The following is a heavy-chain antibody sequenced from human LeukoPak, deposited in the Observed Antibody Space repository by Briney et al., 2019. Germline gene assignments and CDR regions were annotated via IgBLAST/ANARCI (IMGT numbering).Heavy chain of an antibody. Sequence: PGGSLRLSCAASGFTFSDYYMSWIRQAPGKGLEWVSYISSSGSTIYYADSVKGRFTISRDNAKNSLYLQMNSLRAKDTAVYYCAKDSSMQAYYYDSSGPDFFDYWGQGTLVTVSS. CDR1: GFTFSDYY. V-gene: IGHV3-11*01. D-gene: IGHD3-22*01. CDR2: ISSSGSTI. J-gene: IGHJ4*02. CDR3: AKDSSMQAYYYDSSGPDFFDY.